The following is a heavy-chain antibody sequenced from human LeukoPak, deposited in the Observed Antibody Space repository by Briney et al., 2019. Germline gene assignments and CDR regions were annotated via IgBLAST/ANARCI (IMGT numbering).Heavy chain of an antibody. D-gene: IGHD3-22*01. CDR2: IHYSGST. V-gene: IGHV4-39*01. Sequence: SETLSLTCTVSGGSISSSSYSGGWIRQPPGKGLEWIGSIHYSGSTYHNPSLKSRVIISVDTSKNQFSLRLSSVTAADSAVYYCARPYYDINGHLYHFDCWGQGTLATVSS. CDR3: ARPYYDINGHLYHFDC. J-gene: IGHJ4*02. CDR1: GGSISSSSYS.